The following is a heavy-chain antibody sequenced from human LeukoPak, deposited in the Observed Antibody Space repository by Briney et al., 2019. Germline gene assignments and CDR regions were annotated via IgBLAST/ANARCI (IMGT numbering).Heavy chain of an antibody. Sequence: SVKVSCKASGGTFSSYAISWVRQAPGQGLEWMGRIIPILGIANYAQKFQGRVTITADKSTSTAYMELSSLRSEDTAVYYCALTGTAAASPASWGQGTLVTVSS. J-gene: IGHJ5*02. D-gene: IGHD6-6*01. V-gene: IGHV1-69*04. CDR2: IIPILGIA. CDR3: ALTGTAAASPAS. CDR1: GGTFSSYA.